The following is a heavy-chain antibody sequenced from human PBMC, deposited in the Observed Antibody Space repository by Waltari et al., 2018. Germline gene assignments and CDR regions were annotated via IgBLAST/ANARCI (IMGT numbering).Heavy chain of an antibody. CDR2: IGISTTYK. Sequence: EVQLVEPGGGQVKPGRSLRLSCVGSGFTSSNYSINWVRVAPGKGLDWVSSIGISTTYKFYADSVKGRFTVSRDNAKNSVYLQMNNLRVEDTAVYYCARGPWAPLDYWGQGVLVTVSS. J-gene: IGHJ4*02. CDR1: GFTSSNYS. V-gene: IGHV3-21*02. CDR3: ARGPWAPLDY.